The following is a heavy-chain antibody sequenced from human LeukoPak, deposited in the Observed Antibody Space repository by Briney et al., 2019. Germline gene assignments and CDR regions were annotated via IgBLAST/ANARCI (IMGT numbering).Heavy chain of an antibody. CDR1: GFTFSSYW. D-gene: IGHD3-22*01. V-gene: IGHV3-7*01. CDR3: ANGYYYDSSGYYDDAFDI. Sequence: GGSLRLSCAASGFTFSSYWMNWARQAPGKGLEWVASINHNGNVNYYVDSVKGRFTISRDNSKNTLYLQMNSLRAEDTAVYYCANGYYYDSSGYYDDAFDIWGQGTMVTVSS. J-gene: IGHJ3*02. CDR2: INHNGNVN.